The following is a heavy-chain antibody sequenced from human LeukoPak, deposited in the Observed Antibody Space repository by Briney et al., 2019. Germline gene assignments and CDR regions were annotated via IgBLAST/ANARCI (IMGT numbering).Heavy chain of an antibody. J-gene: IGHJ4*02. V-gene: IGHV3-23*01. D-gene: IGHD4-17*01. CDR2: LSGSGGFT. CDR3: AKESGATVTNSFDY. Sequence: GGSLRLSCAASGFTFSSCAMTWVRQAPGKGLEWVSGLSGSGGFTFYADSVKGRFTISRDNSKNTLYLQMNSLRAEDTAVYYCAKESGATVTNSFDYWGQGTLVAVSS. CDR1: GFTFSSCA.